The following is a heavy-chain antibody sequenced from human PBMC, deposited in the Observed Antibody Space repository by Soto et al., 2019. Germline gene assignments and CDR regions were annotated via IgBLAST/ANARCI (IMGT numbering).Heavy chain of an antibody. V-gene: IGHV3-30-3*01. CDR1: GFTFSSYA. Sequence: GGSLRLSCAASGFTFSSYAMHWVRQAPGKGLEWVAVISYDGSNKYYADSVKGRFTISRDNSKNTLYLQMNSLRAEDTAVYYCARDLFQMVRGKLDYWGQGTLVTVSS. J-gene: IGHJ4*02. CDR3: ARDLFQMVRGKLDY. D-gene: IGHD3-10*01. CDR2: ISYDGSNK.